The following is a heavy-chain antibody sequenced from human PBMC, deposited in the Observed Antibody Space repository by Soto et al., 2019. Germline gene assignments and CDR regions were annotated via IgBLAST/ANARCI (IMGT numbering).Heavy chain of an antibody. CDR3: ARGFGGSSSNGDWYFDL. J-gene: IGHJ2*01. Sequence: QVQLQESGPGLVKPSQTLSLTCTVSGGSISSGDYYWSWIRQPPGKGLEWIGYIYYSGSTYYNPSLKSRVTISGDTSKNQFSLKLSSVTAADTAVYYCARGFGGSSSNGDWYFDLWGRGTLVTVSS. CDR2: IYYSGST. CDR1: GGSISSGDYY. D-gene: IGHD6-6*01. V-gene: IGHV4-30-4*01.